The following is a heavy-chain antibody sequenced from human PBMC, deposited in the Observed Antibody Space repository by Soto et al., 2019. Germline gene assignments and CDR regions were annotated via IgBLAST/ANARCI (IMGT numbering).Heavy chain of an antibody. CDR1: GLTVSDSD. D-gene: IGHD5-18*01. J-gene: IGHJ4*02. CDR2: ISGSGDGT. Sequence: GESLKISCAASGLTVSDSDVSWVRQAPGKGLEWVSAISGSGDGTDYADSVKGRFTISRDNSKNTPYLQMNSLRAEDTAVYYCAGPGYSSQDYWGQGALVTVSS. CDR3: AGPGYSSQDY. V-gene: IGHV3-23*01.